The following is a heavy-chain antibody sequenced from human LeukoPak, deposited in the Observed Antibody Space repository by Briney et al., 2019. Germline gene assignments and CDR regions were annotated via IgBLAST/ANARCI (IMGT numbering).Heavy chain of an antibody. J-gene: IGHJ4*02. CDR2: IRSKANSHAT. Sequence: GGPLRLSCAASGFIFSGSAVQWVRQASGKGLEWVGRIRSKANSHATAYAGSVKGRFTLFRDDSKNTAYLQMNSLKIEDTAMYYCARRGDYSASGDYWGQGTLVTVSS. V-gene: IGHV3-73*01. D-gene: IGHD3-10*01. CDR3: ARRGDYSASGDY. CDR1: GFIFSGSA.